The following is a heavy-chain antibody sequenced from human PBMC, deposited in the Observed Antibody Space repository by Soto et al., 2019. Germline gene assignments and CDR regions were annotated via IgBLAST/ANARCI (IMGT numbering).Heavy chain of an antibody. CDR1: GGTLSSYT. J-gene: IGHJ6*02. CDR2: IIPILGIA. D-gene: IGHD3-10*01. CDR3: ARAIYGSGSYSDYYYYGMDV. Sequence: SVKVSCKASGGTLSSYTISWVRQAPGQGLEWMGRIIPILGIANYAQKFQGRVTITADKSTSTAYMELSSLRSEDTAVYHCARAIYGSGSYSDYYYYGMDVWGQGTTVTVSS. V-gene: IGHV1-69*02.